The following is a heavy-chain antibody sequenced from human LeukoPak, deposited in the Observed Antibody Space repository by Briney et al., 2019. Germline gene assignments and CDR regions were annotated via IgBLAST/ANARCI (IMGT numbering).Heavy chain of an antibody. CDR3: AKEGSSIRDGYNS. J-gene: IGHJ4*02. Sequence: GGSLRLSCAASGFTFSSYAMSWVRQAPGKGLEWVSAISGSGGITDYADSVKGRFTVSRDNSKNTEYLQMNSLRVEDTAVYYCAKEGSSIRDGYNSWGQGTLVTVSS. CDR1: GFTFSSYA. CDR2: ISGSGGIT. V-gene: IGHV3-23*01. D-gene: IGHD5-24*01.